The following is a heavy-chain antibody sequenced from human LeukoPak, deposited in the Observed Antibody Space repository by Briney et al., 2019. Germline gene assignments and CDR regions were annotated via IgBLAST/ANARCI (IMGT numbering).Heavy chain of an antibody. CDR1: GFTFSTYG. CDR3: AKDSIQGDTSLDY. D-gene: IGHD5-18*01. J-gene: IGHJ4*02. V-gene: IGHV3-30*02. CDR2: IRFDGSIK. Sequence: PGGSLRLSCAASGFTFSTYGMHWVRQAPGKGLEWVAFIRFDGSIKYYADSAKGRFTISRDNSKNTLYLQMNSLRAEDTAVYYCAKDSIQGDTSLDYWGQGTLVTVSS.